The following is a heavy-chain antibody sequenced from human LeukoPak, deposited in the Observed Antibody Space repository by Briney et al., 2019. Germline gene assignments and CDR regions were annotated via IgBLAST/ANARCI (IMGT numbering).Heavy chain of an antibody. Sequence: PGGSLRLSCAASGFTFSSYGMHWVRQAPGKGLEWVSSISSSSSYIYYADSVKGRFAISRDNAKNSLYLQMNSLRAEDTAVYYCARGGYDFWSGPSSYYYYYMDVWGKGTTVTVSS. D-gene: IGHD3-3*01. CDR3: ARGGYDFWSGPSSYYYYYMDV. CDR1: GFTFSSYG. V-gene: IGHV3-21*01. J-gene: IGHJ6*03. CDR2: ISSSSSYI.